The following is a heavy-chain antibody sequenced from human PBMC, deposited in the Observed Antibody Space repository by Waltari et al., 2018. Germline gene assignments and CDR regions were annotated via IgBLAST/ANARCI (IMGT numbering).Heavy chain of an antibody. J-gene: IGHJ4*02. CDR2: VHHIGKT. CDR1: GDSISGNYW. D-gene: IGHD2-2*01. V-gene: IGHV4-4*02. Sequence: QVQLQESGQGLVKPSGTLSLTCAVSGDSISGNYWWSWVLQSPEKGLEWLGQVHHIGKTHYNPSLQSRVTISLDKPKNQFSLNLNSVTAADTAVYYCAGDRAIGLFFDYWGRGTLVTVSS. CDR3: AGDRAIGLFFDY.